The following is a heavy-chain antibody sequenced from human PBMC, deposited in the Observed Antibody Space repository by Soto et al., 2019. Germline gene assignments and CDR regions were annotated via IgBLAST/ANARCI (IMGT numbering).Heavy chain of an antibody. V-gene: IGHV4-59*01. CDR1: GGSISSYY. D-gene: IGHD1-26*01. CDR2: IYYSGST. Sequence: PSETLSLTCTVSGGSISSYYSSWIRQPPGKGLEWIGYIYYSGSTNYNPSLKSRVTISVDTSKNQFSLKLSSVTAADTAVYYCAKITSATGAFDIWGQGTMVTV. CDR3: AKITSATGAFDI. J-gene: IGHJ3*02.